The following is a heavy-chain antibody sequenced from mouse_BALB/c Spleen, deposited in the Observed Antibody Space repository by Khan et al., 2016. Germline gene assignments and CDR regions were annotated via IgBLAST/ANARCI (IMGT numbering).Heavy chain of an antibody. J-gene: IGHJ4*01. CDR3: ARQYGNYFGYAMDY. V-gene: IGHV4-1*02. D-gene: IGHD2-10*02. Sequence: EVKLLESGGGLVQPGGSLKLSCAASGFDFSRYWMSWVRQAPGKGLEWIGEINPDSSTINYTPSLKDKFIISRDNAKNTLYLHMSKVRSEDTARYYCARQYGNYFGYAMDYWGQGTSVTVSS. CDR2: INPDSSTI. CDR1: GFDFSRYW.